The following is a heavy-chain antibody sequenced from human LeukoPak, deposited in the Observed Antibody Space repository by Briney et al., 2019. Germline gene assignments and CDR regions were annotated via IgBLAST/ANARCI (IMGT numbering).Heavy chain of an antibody. CDR3: ARTRGWGHSSGWTGFDY. J-gene: IGHJ4*02. CDR1: GYTFTSYY. D-gene: IGHD6-19*01. V-gene: IGHV1-46*01. Sequence: GASVKVSCKASGYTFTSYYMHWVRQAPGQGLEWMGIINPSGGATSYVQKFQGRVTMTRDTSTSTVYMELSSLRSEDTAVYYCARTRGWGHSSGWTGFDYWGQGTLVTVSS. CDR2: INPSGGAT.